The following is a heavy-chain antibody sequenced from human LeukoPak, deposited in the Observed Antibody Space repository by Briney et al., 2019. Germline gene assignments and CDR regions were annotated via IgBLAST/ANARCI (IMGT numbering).Heavy chain of an antibody. CDR2: IHYTGST. D-gene: IGHD3-9*01. V-gene: IGHV4-59*01. J-gene: IGHJ4*02. Sequence: SETLSLTCTVSGGSISSYYWSWIRQSPGKGLECIGYIHYTGSTNYNPSLKSRVTISVETSKNQFSLKLSSVTAADTAVYYCARLDYDILTGYYLGLDYWGQGTLVTVSS. CDR1: GGSISSYY. CDR3: ARLDYDILTGYYLGLDY.